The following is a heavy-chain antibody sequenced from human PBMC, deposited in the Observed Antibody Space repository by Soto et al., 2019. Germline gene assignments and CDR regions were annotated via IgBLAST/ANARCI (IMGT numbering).Heavy chain of an antibody. Sequence: PSETLSLTCVVSGGSISSGGYSWSWIRQPPGKGLEWIGYIYHSGSTSYNPSLKSRVTISVDRSKNQFSLKLNSVTAADTAVYYCARHHDFWNWFDPWGQGTLVTVSS. J-gene: IGHJ5*02. CDR2: IYHSGST. CDR3: ARHHDFWNWFDP. D-gene: IGHD3-3*01. CDR1: GGSISSGGYS. V-gene: IGHV4-30-2*01.